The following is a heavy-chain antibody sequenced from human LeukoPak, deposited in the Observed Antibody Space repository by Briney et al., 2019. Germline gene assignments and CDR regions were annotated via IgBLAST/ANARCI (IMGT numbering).Heavy chain of an antibody. CDR1: GGSISSYY. J-gene: IGHJ4*02. CDR2: IYYSGST. V-gene: IGHV4-59*08. D-gene: IGHD3-3*01. CDR3: ARASWSHLGD. Sequence: SETLSLTCTVSGGSISSYYWSWIRQPPGKGLEWIGYIYYSGSTYYNPSLKSRVTISVDTSKNQFSLKLSSVTAADTAVYYCARASWSHLGDWGQGTLVTVSS.